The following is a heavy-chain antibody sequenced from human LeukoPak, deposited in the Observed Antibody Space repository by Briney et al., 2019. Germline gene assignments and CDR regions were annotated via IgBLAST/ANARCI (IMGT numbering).Heavy chain of an antibody. V-gene: IGHV4-59*08. CDR3: ARHITRRYFDY. Sequence: SETLSLTCTVSGGSISSYYWSWIRQPPGKGLEWIGDIPHSGGTNYNPSLKSRVTISVDTSKNQFSLKLSSVTAADTAVYYCARHITRRYFDYWGQGTLVTVSS. CDR1: GGSISSYY. J-gene: IGHJ4*02. D-gene: IGHD1-20*01. CDR2: IPHSGGT.